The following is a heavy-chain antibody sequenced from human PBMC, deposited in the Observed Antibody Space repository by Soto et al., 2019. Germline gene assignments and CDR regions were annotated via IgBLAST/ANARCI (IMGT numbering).Heavy chain of an antibody. CDR1: GFNFITYG. J-gene: IGHJ6*02. Sequence: QVQLAQSGAEVEKPGASVKVSCKASGFNFITYGINWVRQAPGQGLEWMGWISAYNGNTNYAQKLQGRVTMTTDTSTTTAYMELRSLRSDDTAVYYCARGYCSGGSCPYGVDVWGQGTTVTVSS. CDR3: ARGYCSGGSCPYGVDV. CDR2: ISAYNGNT. D-gene: IGHD2-15*01. V-gene: IGHV1-18*01.